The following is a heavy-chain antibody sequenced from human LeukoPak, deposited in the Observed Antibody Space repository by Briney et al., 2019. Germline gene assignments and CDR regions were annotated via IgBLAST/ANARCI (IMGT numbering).Heavy chain of an antibody. CDR1: GFTFSSYS. CDR2: ITSSSSYI. V-gene: IGHV3-21*01. D-gene: IGHD3-16*01. Sequence: GGSLRLSCAASGFTFSSYSMNWVRQAPGKGLEWVSSITSSSSYIYYADSVKGRFTISRDNAKNSLYLQMNSLRAEDTAVYYCARWGSSLLFDYWGQGTLVTVSS. CDR3: ARWGSSLLFDY. J-gene: IGHJ4*02.